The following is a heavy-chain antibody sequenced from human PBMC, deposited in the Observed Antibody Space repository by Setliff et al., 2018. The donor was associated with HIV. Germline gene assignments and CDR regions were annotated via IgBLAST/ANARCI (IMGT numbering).Heavy chain of an antibody. D-gene: IGHD3-10*02. J-gene: IGHJ4*02. CDR1: GFSVTTAA. Sequence: GESLKISCVVSGFSVTTAAMTWVRQAPGKGLDWVSVIYAGGTTKYADSVKGRFTFSRDDSKNTFFLQMNSLKTTDTGTYYCATYARTSYGLDDWGQGTEVTVSS. V-gene: IGHV3-53*01. CDR3: ATYARTSYGLDD. CDR2: IYAGGTT.